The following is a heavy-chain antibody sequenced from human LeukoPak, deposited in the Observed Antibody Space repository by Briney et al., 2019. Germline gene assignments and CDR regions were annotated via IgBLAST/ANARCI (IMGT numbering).Heavy chain of an antibody. Sequence: ASVKVSCKASGGTFSSYAISWVRQAPGQGLEWMGWISAYNGNTNYAQKLQGRVTMTTDKSTSTAYMELSSLRSEDTAVYYCARDGLYSSSWPWFDPWGQGTLVTVSS. CDR2: ISAYNGNT. J-gene: IGHJ5*02. CDR3: ARDGLYSSSWPWFDP. CDR1: GGTFSSYA. V-gene: IGHV1-18*01. D-gene: IGHD6-13*01.